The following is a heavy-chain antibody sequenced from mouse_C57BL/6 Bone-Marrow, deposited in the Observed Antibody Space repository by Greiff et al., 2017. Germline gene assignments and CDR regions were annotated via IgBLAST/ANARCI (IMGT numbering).Heavy chain of an antibody. J-gene: IGHJ2*01. Sequence: EVQLVESGGGLVQPGGSMKLSCAASGFTFSDAWMDWVRQSPEKGLEWVAEIRNKANNHATYYAESVKGRFTISRDDSKSSVYLQMNSLRAEDTGIYYCTAILLLRYPDYFDYWGQGTTLTVSS. V-gene: IGHV6-6*01. CDR1: GFTFSDAW. CDR2: IRNKANNHAT. D-gene: IGHD1-1*01. CDR3: TAILLLRYPDYFDY.